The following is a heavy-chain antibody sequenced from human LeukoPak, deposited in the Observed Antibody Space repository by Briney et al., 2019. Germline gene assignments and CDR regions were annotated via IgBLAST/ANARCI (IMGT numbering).Heavy chain of an antibody. CDR2: IKQDGTEK. D-gene: IGHD6-13*01. CDR3: ARLSTATAGSDY. V-gene: IGHV3-7*01. CDR1: GFTFSSSW. J-gene: IGHJ4*02. Sequence: GGSLRLSCAASGFTFSSSWMSWVRQAPGKGLEWVANIKQDGTEKYYVDSVNGRFTISRDNAKNSLYLQMDSLRAEDTAVYYCARLSTATAGSDYWGQGTPVTVSS.